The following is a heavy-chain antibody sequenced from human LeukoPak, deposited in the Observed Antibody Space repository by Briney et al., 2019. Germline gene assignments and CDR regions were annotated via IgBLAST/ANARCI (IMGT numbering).Heavy chain of an antibody. D-gene: IGHD3-10*01. Sequence: EASVKVPCKASGGTFSSYAISWVRQAPGQGLEWMGRVIPILGIANYAQKFQGRVTITADKSTSTAYMELSSLRSEDTAVYYCVRDGEVIIKPAASFPHDAFDIWGQGTMVIVSS. V-gene: IGHV1-69*04. CDR3: VRDGEVIIKPAASFPHDAFDI. CDR1: GGTFSSYA. J-gene: IGHJ3*02. CDR2: VIPILGIA.